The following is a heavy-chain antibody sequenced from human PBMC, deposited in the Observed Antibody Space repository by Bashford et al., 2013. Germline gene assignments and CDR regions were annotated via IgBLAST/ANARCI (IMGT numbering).Heavy chain of an antibody. J-gene: IGHJ6*02. Sequence: WVRQAPGQGLEWMGWISAYNGNTNYAQKLQGRVTITADESTSTAYMELSSLRSEDTAVYYCARDRLCGDVSSTSCYRRYYYYYGMDVWGQGTTVTVSS. V-gene: IGHV1-18*01. D-gene: IGHD2-2*01. CDR2: ISAYNGNT. CDR3: ARDRLCGDVSSTSCYRRYYYYYGMDV.